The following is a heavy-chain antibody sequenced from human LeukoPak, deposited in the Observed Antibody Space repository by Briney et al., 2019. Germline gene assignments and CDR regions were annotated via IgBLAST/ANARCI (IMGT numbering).Heavy chain of an antibody. CDR1: GFTVSSNY. D-gene: IGHD6-13*01. CDR2: IYSGGST. Sequence: GGSLRLSCAASGFTVSSNYMSWVRQAPGKGLEWVSVIYSGGSTYYADSVKGRFTISRDNSKNTLYLQMNSLRAEDTAVYYCASPPPGYSSSWHSFDYWGQGTLVTVSS. CDR3: ASPPPGYSSSWHSFDY. J-gene: IGHJ4*02. V-gene: IGHV3-66*01.